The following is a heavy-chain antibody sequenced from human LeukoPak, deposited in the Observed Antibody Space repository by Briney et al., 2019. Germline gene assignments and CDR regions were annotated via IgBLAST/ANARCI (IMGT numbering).Heavy chain of an antibody. Sequence: GGSLRLSCATFGFTFSDYAMTWVRQAPGKGLEWVSDISGYGEKIFHADSVKGRFTISRDSSTNTLYLQMNSLRAEDTAAYYCARAPRGFQWFVEHWGQGTLVTVSS. D-gene: IGHD3-22*01. J-gene: IGHJ4*02. CDR1: GFTFSDYA. V-gene: IGHV3-23*01. CDR3: ARAPRGFQWFVEH. CDR2: ISGYGEKI.